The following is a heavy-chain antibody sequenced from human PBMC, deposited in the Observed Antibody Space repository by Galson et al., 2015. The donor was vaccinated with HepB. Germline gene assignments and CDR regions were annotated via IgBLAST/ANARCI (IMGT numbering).Heavy chain of an antibody. J-gene: IGHJ3*02. V-gene: IGHV2-5*02. CDR2: IYWDDDK. CDR3: AHVMITFGGVIGPDAFDI. D-gene: IGHD3-16*02. CDR1: GFSLSTSGVG. Sequence: PALVKPTQTLTLTCTFSGFSLSTSGVGVGWIRQPPGQALEWLALIYWDDDKRYSPSLKSRLTITKDTSKNQVVLTMTNMDPVDTATYYCAHVMITFGGVIGPDAFDIWGQGTMVTVSS.